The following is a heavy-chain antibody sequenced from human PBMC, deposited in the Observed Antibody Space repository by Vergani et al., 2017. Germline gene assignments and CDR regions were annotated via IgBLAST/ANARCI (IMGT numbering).Heavy chain of an antibody. CDR3: AKHFRGWGIDY. CDR2: IQLDGSNQ. D-gene: IGHD3-16*01. CDR1: GFTLSNYD. J-gene: IGHJ4*02. Sequence: QVQLVESGGGVVQRGGSLRLSCATSGFTLSNYDMQWIRQGPGKGLEFLAFIQLDGSNQYYGDSVKGRFTLSRDFSKNTLYLQMNSLRTDYTATYYCAKHFRGWGIDYWGQGTQVIVSS. V-gene: IGHV3-30*02.